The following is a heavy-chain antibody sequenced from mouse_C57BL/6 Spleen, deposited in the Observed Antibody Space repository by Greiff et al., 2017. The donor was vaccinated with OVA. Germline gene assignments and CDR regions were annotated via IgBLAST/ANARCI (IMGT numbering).Heavy chain of an antibody. J-gene: IGHJ2*01. CDR2: IYPGDGDT. D-gene: IGHD1-1*01. CDR3: ARPYYYGSPYFDY. V-gene: IGHV1-82*01. Sequence: VQLQQSGPELVKPGASVKISCKASGYAFSSSWMNWVKQRPGKGLEWIGRIYPGDGDTNYNGKFKGKATLTADKSSSTAYMQLSSLTSEDSAVYFCARPYYYGSPYFDYWGQGTTLTVSS. CDR1: GYAFSSSW.